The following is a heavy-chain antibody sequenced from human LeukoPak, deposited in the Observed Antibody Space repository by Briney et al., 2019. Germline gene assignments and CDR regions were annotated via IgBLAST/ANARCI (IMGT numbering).Heavy chain of an antibody. V-gene: IGHV1-18*01. CDR1: GYAFTSYG. J-gene: IGHJ4*02. CDR2: ISAYNGNT. Sequence: GASVKVSCKASGYAFTSYGISWVRQAPGQGLEWMGWISAYNGNTNYAQKLQGRVTMTTDTSTSTAYMELRSLRSDDTAVYYCARNIRYDYVWGSYRETGNFDYWGRGTLVTVSS. D-gene: IGHD3-16*02. CDR3: ARNIRYDYVWGSYRETGNFDY.